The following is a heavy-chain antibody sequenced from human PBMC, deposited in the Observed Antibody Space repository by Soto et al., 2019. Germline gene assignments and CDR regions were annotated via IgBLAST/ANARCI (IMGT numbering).Heavy chain of an antibody. CDR1: GFTFSVYA. Sequence: GGSLRLSCAASGFTFSVYAMSWVRQAPGKGLEWVSAISSNGGRTFYADSLRGRFTISRDNAINSLYLQMNSLRPDDTAVYYCANFPSCSSSTCLDYWGRGTLVTVSS. D-gene: IGHD2-15*01. J-gene: IGHJ4*02. V-gene: IGHV3-23*01. CDR3: ANFPSCSSSTCLDY. CDR2: ISSNGGRT.